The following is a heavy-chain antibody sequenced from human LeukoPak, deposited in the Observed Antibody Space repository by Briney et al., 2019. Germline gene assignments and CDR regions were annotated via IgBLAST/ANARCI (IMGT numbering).Heavy chain of an antibody. V-gene: IGHV3-11*01. Sequence: GSLRLSCAASGFTFSDYYMSWIRQAPGKGLEWVSYISSSGSTIYYADSVKGRFTISRDNAKNSLYLQMNSLRAEDTAVYYCARGSIAASMFRLDPWGQGTLVTVSS. CDR3: ARGSIAASMFRLDP. J-gene: IGHJ5*02. CDR1: GFTFSDYY. CDR2: ISSSGSTI. D-gene: IGHD6-13*01.